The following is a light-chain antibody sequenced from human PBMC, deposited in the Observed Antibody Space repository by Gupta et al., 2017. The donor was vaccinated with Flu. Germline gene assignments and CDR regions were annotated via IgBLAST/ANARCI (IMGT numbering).Light chain of an antibody. CDR2: LGS. CDR1: QSLLLSNGYSS. V-gene: IGKV2-28*01. Sequence: DAVMTQSPLSLPVTPGEPASISCRSSQSLLLSNGYSSLDWYLQKPGQSPQLLIYLGSIRASGVPARFRASGSGTDFTLKISRVEAEDAGIYYCMGALKTPAFGGGTKVEIK. J-gene: IGKJ4*01. CDR3: MGALKTPA.